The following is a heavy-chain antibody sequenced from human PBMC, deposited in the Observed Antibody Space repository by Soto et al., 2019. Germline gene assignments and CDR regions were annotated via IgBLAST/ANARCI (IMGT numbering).Heavy chain of an antibody. J-gene: IGHJ5*02. CDR3: ARGRRDDYGDYNWFDP. V-gene: IGHV4-34*01. D-gene: IGHD4-17*01. Sequence: SETLSLTCAVYGGSFSGYYWSWIRQPPGKGLEWIGEINHSGSTNYNPSLKSRVTISVDTSKNQFSLKLRSVTAADTAVYYCARGRRDDYGDYNWFDPWGQGTLVTVS. CDR2: INHSGST. CDR1: GGSFSGYY.